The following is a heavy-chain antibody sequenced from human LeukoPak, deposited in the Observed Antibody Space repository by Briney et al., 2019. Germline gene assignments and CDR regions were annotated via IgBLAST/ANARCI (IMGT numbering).Heavy chain of an antibody. CDR1: GFTFSSYA. CDR2: ISGSGGST. Sequence: PGGSLRLSCAASGFTFSSYAMSWVRQAPGKGLEWDSAISGSGGSTYYADSVKGRFTISRDNSKNTLYLQMNSLRAEDTAVYYCAKERDYDFWSGYLNSFDYWGRGTLVTVSS. CDR3: AKERDYDFWSGYLNSFDY. V-gene: IGHV3-23*01. J-gene: IGHJ4*02. D-gene: IGHD3-3*01.